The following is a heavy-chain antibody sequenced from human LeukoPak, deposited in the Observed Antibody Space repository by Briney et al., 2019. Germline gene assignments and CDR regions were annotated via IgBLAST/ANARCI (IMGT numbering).Heavy chain of an antibody. Sequence: PGGSLRLSCAASGFTFSDYYMSWIRQAPGKGLEWVAFIWYDGSNKYYADSVKGRFTISRDNSKNTLYLQMSSLRAEDTAVYYCARDGQQLTPYGMDVWGQGTTVTVSS. D-gene: IGHD6-13*01. CDR2: IWYDGSNK. V-gene: IGHV3-33*08. CDR3: ARDGQQLTPYGMDV. CDR1: GFTFSDYY. J-gene: IGHJ6*02.